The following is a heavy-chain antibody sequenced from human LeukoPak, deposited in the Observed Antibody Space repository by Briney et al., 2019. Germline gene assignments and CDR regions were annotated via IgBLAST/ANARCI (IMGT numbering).Heavy chain of an antibody. CDR3: AAPYSSSWYPPEGYYYYYGMDV. V-gene: IGHV1-69*13. CDR2: IIPIFGTA. CDR1: GGTFSSYA. J-gene: IGHJ6*02. Sequence: SVKVSCKASGGTFSSYAISWVRQAPGQGLEWMGGIIPIFGTANYAQKFQGRVTITADESTSTAYMELSSLRSEDTAVYYCAAPYSSSWYPPEGYYYYYGMDVWGQGTTVTVSS. D-gene: IGHD6-13*01.